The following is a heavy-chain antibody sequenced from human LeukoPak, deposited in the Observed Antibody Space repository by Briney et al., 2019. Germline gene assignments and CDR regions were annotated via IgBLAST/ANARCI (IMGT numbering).Heavy chain of an antibody. CDR3: AREAIAAAGNDY. D-gene: IGHD6-13*01. Sequence: GASVRVSCKASGYTFTGYYMHWVRQAPGQGLEWMGWINPNSGGTNYAQKFQGRVTMTRDTSISTAYMELSRLRSDDTAVYYCAREAIAAAGNDYWGQGTLVTVSS. CDR1: GYTFTGYY. J-gene: IGHJ4*02. V-gene: IGHV1-2*02. CDR2: INPNSGGT.